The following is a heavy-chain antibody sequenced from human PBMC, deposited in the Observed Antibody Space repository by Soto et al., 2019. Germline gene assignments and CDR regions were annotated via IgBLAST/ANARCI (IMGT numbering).Heavy chain of an antibody. CDR3: ALSSYSSGWYY. J-gene: IGHJ4*02. CDR2: INHSGST. Sequence: SETLSLTCAVYGGSFSGYYWSWIRQPPGKGLEWIGEINHSGSTNYNPSLKSRVTISVDTSKNQFSLKLSSVTAADTAVYYCALSSYSSGWYYWGQGTLVTVSS. CDR1: GGSFSGYY. D-gene: IGHD6-19*01. V-gene: IGHV4-34*01.